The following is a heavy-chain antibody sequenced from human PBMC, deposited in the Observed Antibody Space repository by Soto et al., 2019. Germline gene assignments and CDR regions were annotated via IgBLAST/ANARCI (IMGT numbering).Heavy chain of an antibody. J-gene: IGHJ4*02. CDR1: GGSISSSSYY. CDR3: ARHPLLKYCSGGSCYSDAFDY. D-gene: IGHD2-15*01. V-gene: IGHV4-39*01. Sequence: SETLSLTCTVSGGSISSSSYYWGWIRQPPGKGLEWIGSIYYSGSTYYNPSLKSRVTISVDTSKNQFSLKLSSVTAADTAVYYCARHPLLKYCSGGSCYSDAFDYWGQGTLVTVSS. CDR2: IYYSGST.